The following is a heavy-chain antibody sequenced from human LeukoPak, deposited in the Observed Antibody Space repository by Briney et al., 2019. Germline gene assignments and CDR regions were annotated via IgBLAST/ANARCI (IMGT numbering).Heavy chain of an antibody. D-gene: IGHD2-15*01. CDR2: IYYSGST. CDR3: ARARLRIFDY. Sequence: SETLSLTCTVSGGSISSHYWSWIRQPPGKGLEWIGYIYYSGSTNYNPSLKSRVTISVDTSKNQFSLKLSSVTAADTAVYYCARARLRIFDYWGQGTLVTVSS. J-gene: IGHJ4*02. V-gene: IGHV4-59*11. CDR1: GGSISSHY.